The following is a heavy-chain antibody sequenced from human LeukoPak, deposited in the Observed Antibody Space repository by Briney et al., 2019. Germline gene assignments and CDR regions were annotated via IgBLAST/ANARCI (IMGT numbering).Heavy chain of an antibody. J-gene: IGHJ4*02. V-gene: IGHV4-59*01. CDR1: GGSIGSYY. D-gene: IGHD6-13*01. CDR2: IYYSGST. CDR3: ARDGDSSSLDY. Sequence: SETLSLTCTVPGGSIGSYYWSWIRQPPGKGLEWIGYIYYSGSTNYNPSLKSRVTISVDKSKNQFSLKLSSVTAADTAVYYCARDGDSSSLDYWGQGTLVTVSS.